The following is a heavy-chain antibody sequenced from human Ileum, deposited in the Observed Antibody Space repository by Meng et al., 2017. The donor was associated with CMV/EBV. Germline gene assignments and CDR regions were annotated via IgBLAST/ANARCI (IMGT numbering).Heavy chain of an antibody. CDR3: TKGTDYGGETSIFEY. CDR1: GFTFSSYT. CDR2: ISGSGTST. D-gene: IGHD4-23*01. J-gene: IGHJ4*02. Sequence: EVQLLESGGGLVQPGGSLRLSCTASGFTFSSYTMSGVRQAPGKGLEWLSGISGSGTSTYYVDSVKGRFTISRDNSENTLYLQMNTLRGDDTAVYYCTKGTDYGGETSIFEYWGQGTLVTVSS. V-gene: IGHV3-23*01.